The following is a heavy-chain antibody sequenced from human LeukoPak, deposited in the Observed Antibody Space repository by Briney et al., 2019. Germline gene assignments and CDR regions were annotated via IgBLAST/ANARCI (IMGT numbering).Heavy chain of an antibody. D-gene: IGHD6-13*01. CDR1: GFTFSSYS. CDR3: ARDQGRAAAGASGGY. Sequence: GGSLRLSCAASGFTFSSYSMNWVRQAPGKGLEWVSSISSSSSYIYYADSVKGRFTISRDNAKNSLYLQMNSLRAEDTAVYYCARDQGRAAAGASGGYWGQGTLVTVSS. CDR2: ISSSSSYI. J-gene: IGHJ4*02. V-gene: IGHV3-21*01.